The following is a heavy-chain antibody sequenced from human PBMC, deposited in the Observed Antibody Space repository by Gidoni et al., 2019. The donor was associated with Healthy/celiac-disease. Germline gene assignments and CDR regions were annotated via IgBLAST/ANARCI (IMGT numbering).Heavy chain of an antibody. V-gene: IGHV3-23*01. J-gene: IGHJ1*01. CDR3: AKSPTPSSGYFQH. CDR1: GFTFSSYA. Sequence: EVQLLESGGGLVQPGGSLRLSCAASGFTFSSYAKSWVRQAPGKGLEWVSAISGSGGSTYYADSVKGRFTISRDNSKNTLYLQMNSLRAEDTAVYYCAKSPTPSSGYFQHWGQGTLVTVSS. CDR2: ISGSGGST. D-gene: IGHD6-6*01.